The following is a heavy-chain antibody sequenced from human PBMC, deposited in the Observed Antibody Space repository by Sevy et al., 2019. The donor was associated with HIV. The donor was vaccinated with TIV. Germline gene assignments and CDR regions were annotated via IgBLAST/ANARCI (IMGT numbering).Heavy chain of an antibody. CDR2: ISGSGGST. CDR1: RFTFSSYA. Sequence: GGSLRLSCAASRFTFSSYAMSWVRQAPGKGLEWVSAISGSGGSTYYADSVKGRFTISRDNSKNTLYLQMNSLRAEDTAVYYCAKDPTRGKSTPPYWGHGTLVTVSS. CDR3: AKDPTRGKSTPPY. D-gene: IGHD3-16*01. V-gene: IGHV3-23*01. J-gene: IGHJ4*01.